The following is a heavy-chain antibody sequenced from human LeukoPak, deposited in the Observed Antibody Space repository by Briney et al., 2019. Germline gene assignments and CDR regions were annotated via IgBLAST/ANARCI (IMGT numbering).Heavy chain of an antibody. CDR3: ARVNHYYDSSGYYFGRAFDI. D-gene: IGHD3-22*01. CDR1: GGSISSYH. J-gene: IGHJ3*02. V-gene: IGHV4-59*01. CDR2: IYYSGST. Sequence: SETLSLTCTVSGGSISSYHWSWIRQPPGKGLEWIGYIYYSGSTNYNPSLKSRVTISVDTSKNQFSLKLSSVTAADTAVYYCARVNHYYDSSGYYFGRAFDIWGQGTMVTVSS.